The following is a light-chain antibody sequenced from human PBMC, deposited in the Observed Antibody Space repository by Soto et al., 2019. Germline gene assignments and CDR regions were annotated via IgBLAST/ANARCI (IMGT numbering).Light chain of an antibody. CDR3: YSAADNT. Sequence: SYELTQPSSVSVSPGQTARITCSGDVLAKKYARWFQQKPGQAPVLVIYKDSERPSGIPERFSGSSSGTTVTLTISGAQVEYEADYYCYSAADNTFGGGTKLTVL. J-gene: IGLJ2*01. CDR1: VLAKKY. V-gene: IGLV3-27*01. CDR2: KDS.